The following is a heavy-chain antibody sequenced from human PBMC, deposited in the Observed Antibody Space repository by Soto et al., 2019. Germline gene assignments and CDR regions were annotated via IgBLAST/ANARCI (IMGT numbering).Heavy chain of an antibody. CDR1: GFTFDDYA. CDR2: ISWDGGST. D-gene: IGHD6-19*01. V-gene: IGHV3-43D*04. CDR3: AKDLIPTWGAVAGAYYYGMDV. Sequence: GGSLRLSCAASGFTFDDYAMHWVRQAPGKGLEWVSLISWDGGSTYYADSVKGRFTISRDNSKNSLYLQMNSLRAEDTALYYCAKDLIPTWGAVAGAYYYGMDVWGQGTTVTVSS. J-gene: IGHJ6*02.